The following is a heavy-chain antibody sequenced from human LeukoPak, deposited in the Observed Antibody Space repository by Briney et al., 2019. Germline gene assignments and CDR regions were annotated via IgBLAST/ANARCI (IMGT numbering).Heavy chain of an antibody. CDR2: ISSSSSYI. CDR3: ARDGFGNDY. V-gene: IGHV3-21*01. CDR1: GFTFGDYA. J-gene: IGHJ4*02. Sequence: GSLRLSCTASGFTFGDYAMSWVRQAPGKGLEWVSSISSSSSYIYYADSVKGRFTISRDNAKNSPYLQMNSLRAEDTAVYYCARDGFGNDYWGQGTLVTVSS. D-gene: IGHD4-23*01.